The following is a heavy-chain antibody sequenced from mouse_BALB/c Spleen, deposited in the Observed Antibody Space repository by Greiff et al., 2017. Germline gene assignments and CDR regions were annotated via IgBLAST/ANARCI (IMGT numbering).Heavy chain of an antibody. J-gene: IGHJ2*01. CDR3: ARWFRWLLDY. V-gene: IGHV3-2*02. D-gene: IGHD2-3*01. CDR2: ISYSGST. CDR1: GYSITSDYA. Sequence: EVQLQESGPGLVKPSQSLSLTCTVTGYSITSDYAWNWIRQFPGNKLEWMGYISYSGSTSYNPSLKSRISITRDTSKNQFFLQLNSVTTEDTATYYCARWFRWLLDYWGQGTTLTVSS.